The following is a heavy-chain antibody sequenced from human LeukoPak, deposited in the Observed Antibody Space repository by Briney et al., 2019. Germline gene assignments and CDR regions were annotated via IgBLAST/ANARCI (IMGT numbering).Heavy chain of an antibody. D-gene: IGHD2-15*01. V-gene: IGHV3-74*01. CDR2: INSDGSST. CDR3: ARGYCSGGSCQFDY. CDR1: GFTFSSYW. J-gene: IGHJ4*02. Sequence: GGSLRLSCAASGFTFSSYWMHWVRQAPGKGLVWVSRINSDGSSTTYADSVKGRFTISRDNAKNTLYLQVNSLRAEDTAVYYCARGYCSGGSCQFDYWGQGTLVTVSS.